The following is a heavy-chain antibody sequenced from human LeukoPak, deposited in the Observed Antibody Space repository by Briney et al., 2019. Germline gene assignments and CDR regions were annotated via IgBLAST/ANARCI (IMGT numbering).Heavy chain of an antibody. D-gene: IGHD3-22*01. CDR2: ISSSSSYI. J-gene: IGHJ4*02. CDR3: ARGSYDSSGYADY. CDR1: GFTFSDYY. Sequence: GGSLRLSCAASGFTFSDYYMSWVRQAPGKGLEWVSSISSSSSYIYYADSVKGRFTISRDNAKNSLYLQMNSLRAADTAVYYCARGSYDSSGYADYWGQGTLVTVSS. V-gene: IGHV3-21*01.